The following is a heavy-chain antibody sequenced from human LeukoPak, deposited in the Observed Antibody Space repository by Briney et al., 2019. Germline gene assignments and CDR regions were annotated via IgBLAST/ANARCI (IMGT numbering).Heavy chain of an antibody. Sequence: GESLKISCQGFGYSFTSYWIGWVRQMPGKGMEWMGVIYPGDLRVRYNPSFQGQVTISVDKSINTAYLQWVSLRASDSAMYYCACRDLTSTWSFPWGQGTLVTVSS. CDR1: GYSFTSYW. D-gene: IGHD6-13*01. CDR2: IYPGDLRV. V-gene: IGHV5-51*01. CDR3: ACRDLTSTWSFP. J-gene: IGHJ5*02.